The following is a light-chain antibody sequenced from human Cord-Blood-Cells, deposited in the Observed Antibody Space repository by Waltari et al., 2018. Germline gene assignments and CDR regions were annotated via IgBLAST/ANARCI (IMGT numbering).Light chain of an antibody. CDR3: CSYAGSSTLWV. J-gene: IGLJ3*02. Sequence: QSALTQPASVSGSPGQSITISCTGTSSDVGSYNLVSWYQQHTGKAPKLMIYEGSKRPSGVSNRFSGSKSGNTASLTISGLQAEDEADYYCCSYAGSSTLWVFGGGTKLTVL. V-gene: IGLV2-23*01. CDR1: SSDVGSYNL. CDR2: EGS.